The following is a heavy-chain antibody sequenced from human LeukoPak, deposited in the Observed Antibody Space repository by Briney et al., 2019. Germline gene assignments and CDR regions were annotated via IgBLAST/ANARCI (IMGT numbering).Heavy chain of an antibody. J-gene: IGHJ3*02. CDR3: ARGRSSTSTFDAFDI. D-gene: IGHD2-2*01. Sequence: GRCLRLSCAASGFTFSSYGMDWVRQAPGKGLEWVAVIWYDGSNKYYADSVKGRFTITRDNSKNTLYLQMNSLRAEDTAVYYCARGRSSTSTFDAFDIWGQGTMVTVSS. CDR1: GFTFSSYG. CDR2: IWYDGSNK. V-gene: IGHV3-33*01.